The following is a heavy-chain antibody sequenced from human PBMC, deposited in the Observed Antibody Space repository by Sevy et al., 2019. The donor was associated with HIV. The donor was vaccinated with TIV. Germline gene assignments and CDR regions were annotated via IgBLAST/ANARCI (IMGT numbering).Heavy chain of an antibody. Sequence: GGSLRLSCAASGFSLTTSDMHWVRQAPGKGLEWVAYVRNDGSNKYYADSVRDRFTISRDSPKNTLYLQMNSLRDEDTAIYYCARGRKTTEEWLEELDYYYGLDVWGQGTTVPVSS. V-gene: IGHV3-30*02. D-gene: IGHD2-8*01. J-gene: IGHJ6*02. CDR1: GFSLTTSD. CDR2: VRNDGSNK. CDR3: ARGRKTTEEWLEELDYYYGLDV.